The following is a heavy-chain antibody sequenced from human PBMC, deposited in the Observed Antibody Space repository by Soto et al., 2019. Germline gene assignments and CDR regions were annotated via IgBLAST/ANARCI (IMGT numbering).Heavy chain of an antibody. Sequence: SETLSLTCTVSGGSISSYYWSWIRQPPGKGLEWIGYIYYSGSTNYNPSLKSRVTISVDTSKNQFSLKLSSVTAADTAVYYCARALPYYYDSSGYSFDYWGQGTLVTVYS. V-gene: IGHV4-59*01. CDR2: IYYSGST. CDR3: ARALPYYYDSSGYSFDY. J-gene: IGHJ4*02. CDR1: GGSISSYY. D-gene: IGHD3-22*01.